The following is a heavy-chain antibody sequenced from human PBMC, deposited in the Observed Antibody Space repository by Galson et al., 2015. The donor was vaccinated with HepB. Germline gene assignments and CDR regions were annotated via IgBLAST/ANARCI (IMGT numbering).Heavy chain of an antibody. CDR1: GFTFSSYS. D-gene: IGHD2-2*02. CDR3: AREGDIVVVPAAIDPWYFDL. J-gene: IGHJ2*01. V-gene: IGHV3-21*01. CDR2: ISSSSSYI. Sequence: SLRLSCAASGFTFSSYSMNWVRQAPGKGLEWVSSISSSSSYIYYADSVKGRFTISRDNAKNSLYLQMNSLRAEDTAVYYCAREGDIVVVPAAIDPWYFDLWGRGTLVTVSS.